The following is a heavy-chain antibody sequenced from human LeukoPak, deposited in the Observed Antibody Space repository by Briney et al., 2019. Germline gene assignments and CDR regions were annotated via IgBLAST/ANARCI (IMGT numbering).Heavy chain of an antibody. CDR2: ISGSGGST. CDR3: AKAGGGSYLDNWFDP. V-gene: IGHV3-23*01. CDR1: GFTFSSYA. D-gene: IGHD1-26*01. Sequence: GGSLRLSCAASGFTFSSYAMSWFRQAPGKGLEWVSAISGSGGSTYYADSVKGRFTISRDSSKNTLYLQMNSLRAEDTAVYYCAKAGGGSYLDNWFDPWGQGTLVTVSS. J-gene: IGHJ5*02.